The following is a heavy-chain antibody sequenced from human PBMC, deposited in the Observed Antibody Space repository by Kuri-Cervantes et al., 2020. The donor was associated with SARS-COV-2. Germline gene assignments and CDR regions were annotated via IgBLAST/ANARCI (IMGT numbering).Heavy chain of an antibody. D-gene: IGHD1-14*01. CDR1: GFTFSSHA. Sequence: GGSLRLSCSASGFTFSSHALRWVRQTPGKGLEWVSGISGSGINFGNADSVKGRFTISSDTSKNTIYLQMNSLRVEDTAVYYCARDRKRTLFGDFDYWGQGLLVTVSS. J-gene: IGHJ4*02. CDR3: ARDRKRTLFGDFDY. V-gene: IGHV3-23*01. CDR2: ISGSGINF.